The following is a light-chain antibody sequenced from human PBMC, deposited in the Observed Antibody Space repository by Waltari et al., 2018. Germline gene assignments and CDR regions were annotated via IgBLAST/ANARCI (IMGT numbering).Light chain of an antibody. CDR2: GAS. CDR1: QRVSRAY. CDR3: QQYGSSPLT. Sequence: ETVLAQSPGTLSLSLGASATLSCRASQRVSRAYFAWYQQQPGPAPRPPPYGASSRATGLPARFSGSGSGTDFTLTITRLEPEDFAVYYCQQYGSSPLTFGGGTK. V-gene: IGKV3-20*01. J-gene: IGKJ4*01.